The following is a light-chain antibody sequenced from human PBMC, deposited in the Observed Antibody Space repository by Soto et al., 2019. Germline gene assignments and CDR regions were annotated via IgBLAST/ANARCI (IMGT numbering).Light chain of an antibody. Sequence: VLTQSPATLSLSPGERATLSCRAIQTVSTYLAWYPQQPGQAPRLLSYDASTRATGIPARFSGSGSGTAFTLTISSLEPEDVAVYYCQQNSTWPSFTFGPGTKVDIK. CDR1: QTVSTY. CDR3: QQNSTWPSFT. V-gene: IGKV3-11*01. J-gene: IGKJ3*01. CDR2: DAS.